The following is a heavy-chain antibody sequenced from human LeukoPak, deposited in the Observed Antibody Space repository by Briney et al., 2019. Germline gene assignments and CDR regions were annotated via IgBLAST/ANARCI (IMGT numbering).Heavy chain of an antibody. CDR2: ISYDGSNK. J-gene: IGHJ4*02. CDR3: ARDRRAYGDYYFDY. CDR1: GFTFSSYA. V-gene: IGHV3-30*01. D-gene: IGHD4-17*01. Sequence: GRSLRLSCAASGFTFSSYAMHWVRQAPGKGVEWVAVISYDGSNKYYADSVKGRFTISRDNSKNTLYLQMNSLTAEHTAVYYCARDRRAYGDYYFDYWGQGTLVTVSS.